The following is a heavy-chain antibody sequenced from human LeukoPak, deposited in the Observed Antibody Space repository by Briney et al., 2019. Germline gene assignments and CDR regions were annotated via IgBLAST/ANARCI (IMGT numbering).Heavy chain of an antibody. V-gene: IGHV4-31*03. CDR3: ASDRRHGYSYGDFDY. D-gene: IGHD5-18*01. CDR2: IYYSGST. Sequence: PSETLSLTCTVSGGSISSGGYYWSWVRQHPGKGLEWIGYIYYSGSTYYTPSLKSRVTISVDTSKNQSSLKLSSVTAADTAVYYCASDRRHGYSYGDFDYWGQGTLVTVSS. CDR1: GGSISSGGYY. J-gene: IGHJ4*02.